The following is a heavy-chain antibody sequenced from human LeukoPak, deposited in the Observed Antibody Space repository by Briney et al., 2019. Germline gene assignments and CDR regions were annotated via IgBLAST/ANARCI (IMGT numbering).Heavy chain of an antibody. CDR2: IFSDGKI. V-gene: IGHV4-4*07. J-gene: IGHJ6*03. Sequence: TSETLSLTCSVSGDSTIYNYWSWIRQPAGKGLEWIGRIFSDGKINYSPSLESRVTMSVDKAKNQFSLRLSSVTAADTAVYYCARGPGVFGRIWYMGVWGQGTTVSVSS. CDR1: GDSTIYNY. CDR3: ARGPGVFGRIWYMGV. D-gene: IGHD3-3*01.